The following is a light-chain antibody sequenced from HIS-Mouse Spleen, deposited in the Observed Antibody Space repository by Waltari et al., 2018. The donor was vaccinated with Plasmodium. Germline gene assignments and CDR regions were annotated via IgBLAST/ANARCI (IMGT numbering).Light chain of an antibody. CDR3: QQYYSFPLT. CDR2: AAS. J-gene: IGKJ3*01. CDR1: QGVSSY. V-gene: IGKV1D-8*02. Sequence: AIWMTHPLSLLSACIGGRVTISRRMSQGVSSYLAWYQQKPGQAPDLLIYAASTSQSGVPSRFSGSGSGTDFTLTISCLQSEDVAIYYCQQYYSFPLTFGPGTKVDIK.